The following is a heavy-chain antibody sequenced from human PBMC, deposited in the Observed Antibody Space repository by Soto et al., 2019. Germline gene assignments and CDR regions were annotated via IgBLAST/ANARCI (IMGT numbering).Heavy chain of an antibody. CDR2: INAGNGNT. D-gene: IGHD5-18*01. J-gene: IGHJ3*02. CDR1: GYTFTSYA. Sequence: ASVKVSCKASGYTFTSYAMHWVRQAPGQRLEWMGWINAGNGNTKYSQKFQGRVTITRDTSASTAYMELSSLRSEDTAVYYCARVRGYSYGPNPRDAFDIWGQGTMITVSS. CDR3: ARVRGYSYGPNPRDAFDI. V-gene: IGHV1-3*01.